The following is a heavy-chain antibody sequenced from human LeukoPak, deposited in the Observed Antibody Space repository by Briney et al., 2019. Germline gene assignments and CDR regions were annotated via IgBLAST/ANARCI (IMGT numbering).Heavy chain of an antibody. CDR3: AKDGGEYYDILTGYYPRLYYMDV. D-gene: IGHD3-9*01. J-gene: IGHJ6*03. V-gene: IGHV3-23*01. Sequence: GGSLRLSCAASGFTFSSYSMSWVRQAPGKGLEWVSAISGSGGSTYYADSVKGRFTISRDNSKNTLYLQMNSLRAEDTAVYYCAKDGGEYYDILTGYYPRLYYMDVWGKGTTVTISS. CDR1: GFTFSSYS. CDR2: ISGSGGST.